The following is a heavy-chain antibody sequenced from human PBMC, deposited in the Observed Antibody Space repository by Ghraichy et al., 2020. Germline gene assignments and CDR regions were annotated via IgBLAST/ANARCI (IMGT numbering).Heavy chain of an antibody. J-gene: IGHJ4*02. CDR1: GGSFSAYN. V-gene: IGHV4-34*12. Sequence: SETLSLTCAVYGGSFSAYNWNWIRQAPGKGLEWIGEIIHSGTSNYNPYLKSRVTISADTSKRQVSLKLSSVTAADTAIYYCARFGATVTTLEFAYWGQGTLVTVSS. D-gene: IGHD4-17*01. CDR3: ARFGATVTTLEFAY. CDR2: IIHSGTS.